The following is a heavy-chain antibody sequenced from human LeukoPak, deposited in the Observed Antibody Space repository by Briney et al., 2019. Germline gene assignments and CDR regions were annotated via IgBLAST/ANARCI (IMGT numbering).Heavy chain of an antibody. CDR1: GFTFSSYS. CDR2: ISSSSSYI. V-gene: IGHV3-21*01. Sequence: GGSLRLSCAASGFTFSSYSMNWVRQAPGKGLEWVSSISSSSSYINYADSVRGRFTISRDNAKNSLFLQMNSLRAEDTAVYYCARDGVEFYNWFDPWGQGTLVTVSS. D-gene: IGHD2-21*01. J-gene: IGHJ5*02. CDR3: ARDGVEFYNWFDP.